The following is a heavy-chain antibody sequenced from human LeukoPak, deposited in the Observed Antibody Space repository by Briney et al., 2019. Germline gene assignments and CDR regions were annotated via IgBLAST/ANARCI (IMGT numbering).Heavy chain of an antibody. CDR3: ARSFRGAPPGYFDY. J-gene: IGHJ4*02. V-gene: IGHV3-64*01. D-gene: IGHD1-14*01. CDR1: GFTFSSYA. Sequence: HPGGSLRLSCAASGFTFSSYAVHWVRQAPGKGLEYVSAISSNGGSTYYANSVKGRFTISRDNSKNTLYLQMGSLRAEDMAVYYCARSFRGAPPGYFDYWGQGTLVTVSS. CDR2: ISSNGGST.